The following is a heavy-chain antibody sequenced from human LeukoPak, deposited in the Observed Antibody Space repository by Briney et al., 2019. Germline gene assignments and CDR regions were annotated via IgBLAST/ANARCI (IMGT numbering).Heavy chain of an antibody. Sequence: PGGSLRLSCAASGFTVSSNYMSWVRQAPRKGLEWVSIIYSGGTTYYADSVKGRFTISRDNSKNTLYLQMNSLRAEDTAVYYCAREVLDTAMALGYWGQGTLVTVSS. CDR1: GFTVSSNY. CDR2: IYSGGTT. D-gene: IGHD5-18*01. J-gene: IGHJ4*02. V-gene: IGHV3-66*01. CDR3: AREVLDTAMALGY.